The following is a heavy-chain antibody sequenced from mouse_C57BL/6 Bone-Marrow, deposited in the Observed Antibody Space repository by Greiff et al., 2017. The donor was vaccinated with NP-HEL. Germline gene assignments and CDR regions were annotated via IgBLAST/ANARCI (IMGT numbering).Heavy chain of an antibody. CDR1: LYTFTSYW. CDR3: ARSYYGSSDEAMDY. V-gene: IGHV1-72*01. CDR2: IVPNRGGT. J-gene: IGHJ4*01. D-gene: IGHD1-1*01. Sequence: QVQLQQPGAELVKPGVSVQLSCTASLYTFTSYWMHWLTQSPGRGLEWIGRIVPNRGGTKYNEKFKSKATLTVDKPSSTAYMQLSSLTSEDSAVYYCARSYYGSSDEAMDYWGQGTSVPVAS.